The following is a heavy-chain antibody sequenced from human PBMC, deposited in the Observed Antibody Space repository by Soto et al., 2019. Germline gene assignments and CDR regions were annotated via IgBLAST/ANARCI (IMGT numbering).Heavy chain of an antibody. Sequence: PSETLSVTCAVSGGSFTSKNWWTWFRQPPGQGLEWIGEIYRTGSTNYNPSLKSRVTISLDKSENQFSLKVTSLTAADTAVYYCASRDPGTSVDYWGQGTLVTVSS. CDR3: ASRDPGTSVDY. CDR2: IYRTGST. J-gene: IGHJ4*02. D-gene: IGHD1-7*01. CDR1: GGSFTSKNW. V-gene: IGHV4-4*02.